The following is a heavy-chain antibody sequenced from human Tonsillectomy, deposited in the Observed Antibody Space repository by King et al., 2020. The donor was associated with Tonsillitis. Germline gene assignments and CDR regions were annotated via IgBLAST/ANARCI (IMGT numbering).Heavy chain of an antibody. D-gene: IGHD3-22*01. CDR3: ARSRDSSGYYYYYFMDL. CDR2: ISSSGSTT. CDR1: GFTFSSYE. J-gene: IGHJ6*03. Sequence: VQLVGSGGGLVQPGGSLRVSCAASGFTFSSYEMNWVRQAPGKGLEWVSYISSSGSTTYYADSVKGRFTISRDNAKKSLYLQVNSLRAEDTAVYYCARSRDSSGYYYYYFMDLWGKGTTVTVSS. V-gene: IGHV3-48*03.